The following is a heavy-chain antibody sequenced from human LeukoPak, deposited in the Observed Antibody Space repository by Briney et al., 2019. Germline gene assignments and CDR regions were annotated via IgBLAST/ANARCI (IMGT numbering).Heavy chain of an antibody. D-gene: IGHD6-13*01. CDR1: GYTFTGYY. J-gene: IGHJ5*02. CDR2: INPNSGGT. Sequence: ASVKVPCKASGYTFTGYYMHWVRQAPGQGLEWMGWINPNSGGTNYAQKFQGRVTMTRDTSISTAYMELSRLRSDDTAVYYCARMAAAGPYNWFDPWGQGTLVTVSS. CDR3: ARMAAAGPYNWFDP. V-gene: IGHV1-2*02.